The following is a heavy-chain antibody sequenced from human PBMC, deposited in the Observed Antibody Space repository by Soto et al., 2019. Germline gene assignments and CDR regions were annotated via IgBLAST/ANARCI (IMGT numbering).Heavy chain of an antibody. D-gene: IGHD6-19*01. CDR1: GGSISSYY. CDR2: IYYRGST. CDR3: ARPYSSGWYAAFDI. J-gene: IGHJ3*02. V-gene: IGHV4-59*08. Sequence: SETLSLTCTVSGGSISSYYWSWIRQPPGKGLEWIGFIYYRGSTNYNPSLKSRVTISVDTSKNQFSLKLSSVTAADTAVYYCARPYSSGWYAAFDIWGQGTMVTVSS.